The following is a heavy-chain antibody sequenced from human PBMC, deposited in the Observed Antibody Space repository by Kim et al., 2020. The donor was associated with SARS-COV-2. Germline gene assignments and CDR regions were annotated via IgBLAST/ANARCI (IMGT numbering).Heavy chain of an antibody. Sequence: GGSLRLSCAASGFTFSSYGMHWVRQAPGKGLEWVAVIWYDGSNKYYADSVKGRFTISRDNSKNTLYLQMNSLRAEDTAVYYCARDGGYSYGDSYYDYYGMDAWGQGTTVTVSS. CDR3: ARDGGYSYGDSYYDYYGMDA. J-gene: IGHJ6*02. CDR2: IWYDGSNK. CDR1: GFTFSSYG. V-gene: IGHV3-33*08. D-gene: IGHD5-18*01.